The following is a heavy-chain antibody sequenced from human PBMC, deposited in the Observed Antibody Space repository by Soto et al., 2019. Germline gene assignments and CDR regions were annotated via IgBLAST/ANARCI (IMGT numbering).Heavy chain of an antibody. CDR3: AKTHGPGIAVAGTDWYFDL. CDR2: ISYDASNK. Sequence: QVQLVESGGGVVQPGRSLRLSCAASGFTFSSYGIHWVRQAPGKGLDWVAFISYDASNKDYADSVKGRFTISTDNSRNTLYLQMNRVRAEDTAVYVCAKTHGPGIAVAGTDWYFDLWGRGTLVTGSS. V-gene: IGHV3-30*18. D-gene: IGHD6-19*01. CDR1: GFTFSSYG. J-gene: IGHJ2*01.